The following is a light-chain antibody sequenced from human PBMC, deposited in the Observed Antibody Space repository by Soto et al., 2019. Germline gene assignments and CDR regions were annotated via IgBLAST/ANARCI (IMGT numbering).Light chain of an antibody. CDR2: RNN. CDR1: SSNIGSNY. CDR3: AAWDDSLSVYV. V-gene: IGLV1-47*01. J-gene: IGLJ1*01. Sequence: QSVLTQPPSASGTPGQRVTISCSGSSSNIGSNYVYWYQQLPGTAPKLLIYRNNQRPSGVPDRFSGSKSGTSASLAISGLRSEDGADYYCAAWDDSLSVYVFGTGTKLTVL.